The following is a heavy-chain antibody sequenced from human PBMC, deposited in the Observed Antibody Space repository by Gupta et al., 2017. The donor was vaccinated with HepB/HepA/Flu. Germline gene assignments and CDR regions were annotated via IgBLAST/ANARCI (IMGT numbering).Heavy chain of an antibody. Sequence: QVQLVQSGAEVKKPGASVKVSCKASGYTFTDSYMHWVRQAPGQGLEWMGWINPKSGGTYYAQKFQGRVTMTRDTSISTAYMELASLRSDDTAVYYCTRKLEATTFPLDIWGQGSVVTVSS. J-gene: IGHJ3*02. D-gene: IGHD1-1*01. CDR1: GYTFTDSY. CDR3: TRKLEATTFPLDI. CDR2: INPKSGGT. V-gene: IGHV1-2*02.